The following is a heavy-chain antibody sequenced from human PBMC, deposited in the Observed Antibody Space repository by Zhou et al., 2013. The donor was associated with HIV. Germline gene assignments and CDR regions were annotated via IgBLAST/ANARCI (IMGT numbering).Heavy chain of an antibody. V-gene: IGHV4-34*01. CDR3: ATGRGRTSAIHNWFDP. Sequence: QVQLQQWGAGLLKPSETLSLTCAVYGGSFSAYYWSWIRQPPGKGLEWIGEINHSGNTSYNPSLKSRVTISVDTSKSQVSLRLTSVTAADTAVYYCATGRGRTSAIHNWFDPWGQGMLVTVSS. D-gene: IGHD1-26*01. J-gene: IGHJ5*02. CDR2: INHSGNT. CDR1: GGSFSAYY.